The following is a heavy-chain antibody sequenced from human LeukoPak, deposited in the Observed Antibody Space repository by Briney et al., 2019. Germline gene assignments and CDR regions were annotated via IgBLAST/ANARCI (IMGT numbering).Heavy chain of an antibody. CDR2: ISSSGSTI. J-gene: IGHJ4*02. V-gene: IGHV3-48*03. CDR1: GFTFSSYE. D-gene: IGHD1-26*01. Sequence: GGSLRLSCTASGFTFSSYEMNWVRQAPGKGLEWVSYISSSGSTIYYADSVKGRFISSRDNTKNSLYLQMNSLRAEDTAIYYCARDLRIVSGSYLDYWGQGTLVTVSS. CDR3: ARDLRIVSGSYLDY.